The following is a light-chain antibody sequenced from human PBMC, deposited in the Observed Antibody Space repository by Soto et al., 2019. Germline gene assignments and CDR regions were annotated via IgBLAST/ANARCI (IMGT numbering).Light chain of an antibody. CDR1: SSDVGGYNY. Sequence: QSALTQPASVSGSPGQSITISCTGTSSDVGGYNYVSWYQQHPGKAPKLMIYDVSIRPSGVSNRFSGSKSGNTASLTNSGLQADDEADYYCSSYTSSSTLQVFGGGTKLTVL. CDR2: DVS. V-gene: IGLV2-14*03. J-gene: IGLJ2*01. CDR3: SSYTSSSTLQV.